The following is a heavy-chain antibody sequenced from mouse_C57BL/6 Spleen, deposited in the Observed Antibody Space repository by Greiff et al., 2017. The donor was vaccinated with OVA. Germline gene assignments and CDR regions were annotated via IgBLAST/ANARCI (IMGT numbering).Heavy chain of an antibody. Sequence: VQLQQSGPELVKPGASVTISCKASGYSFTSYYIHWVKQRPGQGLEWIGWIYPGSGNTKYNEKFKGKATLTADTSSSTAYMQLSSLTSEDSAVYYCARGYDYYYYAMDYWGQGTSVTVSS. D-gene: IGHD2-4*01. V-gene: IGHV1-66*01. CDR1: GYSFTSYY. CDR2: IYPGSGNT. J-gene: IGHJ4*01. CDR3: ARGYDYYYYAMDY.